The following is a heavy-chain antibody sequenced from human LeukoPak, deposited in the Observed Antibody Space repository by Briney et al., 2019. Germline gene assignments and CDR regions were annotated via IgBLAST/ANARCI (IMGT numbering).Heavy chain of an antibody. V-gene: IGHV3-21*01. J-gene: IGHJ4*02. Sequence: GGSLRLSCAASGFIFSSYNMNWVRQAPGKGLEWVSSISRTSSYIYYADSVKGRFTISRDNAQNSLYLQMNSLRVEDTAVYYCAKSRPNYYDSSGPPDYWGQGTLVTVSS. CDR2: ISRTSSYI. D-gene: IGHD3-22*01. CDR3: AKSRPNYYDSSGPPDY. CDR1: GFIFSSYN.